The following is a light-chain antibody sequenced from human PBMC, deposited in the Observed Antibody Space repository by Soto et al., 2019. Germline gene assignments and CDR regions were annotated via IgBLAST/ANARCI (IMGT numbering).Light chain of an antibody. CDR1: QSLLHSNGYNY. CDR3: MQAQQSSIFT. Sequence: DIVMTQSPLSLPVTPGEPASISCRSSQSLLHSNGYNYLDWYLQKPGHSPQLLIYLGSNWASGVRDRVSCSGSGKYFTLKISRVEGEEVGVYYSMQAQQSSIFTFGPGTKVDIK. V-gene: IGKV2-28*01. J-gene: IGKJ3*01. CDR2: LGS.